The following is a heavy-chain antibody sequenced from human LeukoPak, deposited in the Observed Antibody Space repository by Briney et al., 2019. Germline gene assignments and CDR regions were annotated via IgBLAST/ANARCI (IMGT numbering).Heavy chain of an antibody. CDR3: ARARSYGSVWYWFDP. CDR2: IYYSGST. Sequence: SETLSLTCTVSGGSISSYYWSWIRQPPGKGLEWIGYIYYSGSTNYNPSLKSRVTISVDTSKNQFSLKLSSVTAADTAVYYCARARSYGSVWYWFDPWGQGTLVTVSS. V-gene: IGHV4-59*01. D-gene: IGHD3-10*01. CDR1: GGSISSYY. J-gene: IGHJ5*02.